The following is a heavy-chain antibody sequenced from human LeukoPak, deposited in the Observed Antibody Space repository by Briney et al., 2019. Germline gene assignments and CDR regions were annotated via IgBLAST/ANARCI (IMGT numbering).Heavy chain of an antibody. CDR3: ANGRAGPSGYYYMDV. V-gene: IGHV3-53*01. CDR2: IYAGENT. J-gene: IGHJ6*03. Sequence: PGGSLRLSCAASGFTVRSSYMTWVRQAPGKGLEWVSVIYAGENTYYADSVKGRFTTSRDNFQNILFLQMNSLRVEDTAVYYCANGRAGPSGYYYMDVWGKGTTVTVSS. D-gene: IGHD6-25*01. CDR1: GFTVRSSY.